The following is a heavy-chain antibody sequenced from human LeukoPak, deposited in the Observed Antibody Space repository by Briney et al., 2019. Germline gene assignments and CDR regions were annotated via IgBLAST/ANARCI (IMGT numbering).Heavy chain of an antibody. CDR3: AREGVIGDGYNFFDY. V-gene: IGHV1-2*02. D-gene: IGHD5-24*01. Sequence: ASVKVSCKASGYTFIGYYMHWVRQAPGQGLEWMGWIDPHSGGTNSEQNFQGRVTMSRDTSISTVYMELSRLRSDDTALYYCAREGVIGDGYNFFDYWGQGTLVTVSS. CDR1: GYTFIGYY. CDR2: IDPHSGGT. J-gene: IGHJ4*02.